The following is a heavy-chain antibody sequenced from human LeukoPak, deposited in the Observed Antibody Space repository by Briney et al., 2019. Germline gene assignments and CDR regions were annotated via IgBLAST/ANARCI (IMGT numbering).Heavy chain of an antibody. CDR2: IYYSGST. D-gene: IGHD3-3*01. V-gene: IGHV4-59*01. CDR3: ARAVPYYDFWSGYPDHYYYYYYMDV. CDR1: GGSISSYY. J-gene: IGHJ6*03. Sequence: SETLSLTXTVSGGSISSYYWSWIRQPPGKGLEWIGYIYYSGSTNYNPSLKSRVTISVDTSKNQFSLKLSSVTAADTAVYYCARAVPYYDFWSGYPDHYYYYYYMDVWGKGTTVTVSS.